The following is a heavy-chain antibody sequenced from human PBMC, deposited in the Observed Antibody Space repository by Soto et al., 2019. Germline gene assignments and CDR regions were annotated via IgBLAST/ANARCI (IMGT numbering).Heavy chain of an antibody. V-gene: IGHV4-59*01. CDR3: AKGSYSWDS. Sequence: QVQLQESGPGLVKPSETLSLTCTVSGVSLNRYYWSWIRQPPGRELEWIGYIYSNGDTQYSPSLKSRVTMSVDTSRNQFSLRLTSVTPADTAVYYCAKGSYSWDSWGQGYLVTVSS. CDR2: IYSNGDT. CDR1: GVSLNRYY. J-gene: IGHJ4*02. D-gene: IGHD1-26*01.